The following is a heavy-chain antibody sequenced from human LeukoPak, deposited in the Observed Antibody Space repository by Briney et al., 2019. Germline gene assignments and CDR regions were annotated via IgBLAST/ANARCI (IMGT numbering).Heavy chain of an antibody. CDR3: ARRLVGSSFIDF. D-gene: IGHD6-6*01. Sequence: SETLSLTCIVSGGSVSRSYNWGWIRQPPGKGLEWIGNFDYSGSTHYNPSLKSRVTISVDTPKNQFSLKLTSMTAADTAVYYCARRLVGSSFIDFWGQGTLVTVSS. J-gene: IGHJ4*02. CDR1: GGSVSRSYN. CDR2: FDYSGST. V-gene: IGHV4-39*01.